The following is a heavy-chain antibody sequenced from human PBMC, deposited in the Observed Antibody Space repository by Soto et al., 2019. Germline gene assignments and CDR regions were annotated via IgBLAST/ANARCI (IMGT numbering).Heavy chain of an antibody. CDR2: IYPDDSDT. CDR1: GYIFGPYW. Sequence: GESLKISCKSSGYIFGPYWIGWVRQMSGKGLEWMGIIYPDDSDTRYSPSFQGQVTISADKSISTAYLHWSSLKASDTATYYCVRVPQNYYYYLTDVWGQGTTVTVSS. V-gene: IGHV5-51*01. J-gene: IGHJ6*02. CDR3: VRVPQNYYYYLTDV.